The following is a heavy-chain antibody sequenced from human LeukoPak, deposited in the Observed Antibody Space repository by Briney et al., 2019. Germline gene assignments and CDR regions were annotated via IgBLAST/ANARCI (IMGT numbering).Heavy chain of an antibody. CDR1: GFTFSDYY. V-gene: IGHV3-11*01. CDR2: ISSSGSTI. Sequence: PGGSLRLSCAASGFTFSDYYMSWIRQAPGKGLEWVSYISSSGSTIYYADSVKGRFTISGDNAKNSLYLQMNSLRAEDTAVYYCARDLMMGVGYYYYYGMDVWGQGTTVTVSS. D-gene: IGHD3-16*01. J-gene: IGHJ6*02. CDR3: ARDLMMGVGYYYYYGMDV.